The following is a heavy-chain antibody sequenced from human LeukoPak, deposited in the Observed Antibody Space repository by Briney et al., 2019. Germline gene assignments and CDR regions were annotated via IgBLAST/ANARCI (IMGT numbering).Heavy chain of an antibody. V-gene: IGHV3-23*01. CDR1: GFTFSSYA. Sequence: PGGSLRLSCAASGFTFSSYAMGWVRQAPGKGLEWVSAISGTGDSTYYADSVKGRFTISRDNSKNTLYLQMNSLRAEDTAIYYCAKPIAARLDYYYYYMDVWGKGTTVTVSS. CDR2: ISGTGDST. CDR3: AKPIAARLDYYYYYMDV. D-gene: IGHD6-6*01. J-gene: IGHJ6*03.